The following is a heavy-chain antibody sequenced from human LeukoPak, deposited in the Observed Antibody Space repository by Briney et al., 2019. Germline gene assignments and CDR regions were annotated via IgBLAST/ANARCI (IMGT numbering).Heavy chain of an antibody. J-gene: IGHJ4*02. V-gene: IGHV4-34*01. Sequence: SETLSLTCAVYGGPFSGYYWSWIRQPPGKGLEWIGEINHSGSTNYNPSLKSRVSTSVDTSKNQFSLKLSSVTAADTAVYYCARALTYYYDSSGYYTRKGYSSLDYWGQGTLVTVSS. D-gene: IGHD3-22*01. CDR1: GGPFSGYY. CDR2: INHSGST. CDR3: ARALTYYYDSSGYYTRKGYSSLDY.